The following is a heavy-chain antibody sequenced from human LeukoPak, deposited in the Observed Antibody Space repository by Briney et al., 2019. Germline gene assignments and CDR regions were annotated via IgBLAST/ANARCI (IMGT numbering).Heavy chain of an antibody. CDR1: GFTFSSYG. J-gene: IGHJ4*02. CDR3: AKALARPGDY. D-gene: IGHD6-6*01. V-gene: IGHV3-30*02. CDR2: IRYDGSNK. Sequence: GGSLRLSCAASGFTFSSYGMHWVRQAPGKGLEWVAFIRYDGSNKYYADSVKGRFTISRDNSKNTLYLQMNSLRAEDTAVYYCAKALARPGDYWGQGTLVTVSS.